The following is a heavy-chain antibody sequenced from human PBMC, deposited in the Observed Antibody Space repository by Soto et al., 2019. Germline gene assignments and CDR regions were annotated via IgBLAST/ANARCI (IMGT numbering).Heavy chain of an antibody. CDR2: IIPILGIA. CDR3: ARLRRIAAAGYDAFDI. J-gene: IGHJ3*02. V-gene: IGHV1-69*02. CDR1: GGTFSSYT. D-gene: IGHD6-13*01. Sequence: SVKVSCKASGGTFSSYTISWVRQAPGQGLEWMGRIIPILGIANYAQKFQGRVTITADKSTSTAYMELSSLRSEDTAVYYCARLRRIAAAGYDAFDIWGQGTMVTV.